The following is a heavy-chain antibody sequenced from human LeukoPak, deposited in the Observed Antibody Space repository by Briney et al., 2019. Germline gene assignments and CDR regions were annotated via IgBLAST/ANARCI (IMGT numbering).Heavy chain of an antibody. CDR2: IKEDGSEK. Sequence: PGGSLRLSCAASGFTFSSYWMSWVRQAAGKGLEWVANIKEDGSEKYYVDSVKGRFIISRDNAKNSLYLQMNSLRAEDTAVYYCARGSRYCSSTSCYNFDYWGQGTLVTASS. D-gene: IGHD2-2*01. CDR1: GFTFSSYW. J-gene: IGHJ4*02. V-gene: IGHV3-7*03. CDR3: ARGSRYCSSTSCYNFDY.